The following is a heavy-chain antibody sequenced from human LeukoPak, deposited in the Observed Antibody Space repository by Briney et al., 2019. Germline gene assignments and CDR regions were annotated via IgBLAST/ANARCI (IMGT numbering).Heavy chain of an antibody. Sequence: SVKVSCKSSGGTFSSYAISWVRQAPGQGLEWMGGIIPIFGTANYAQKFHGRVTITADESTSTAYMELSSLRSEDTAVYYCARAYDILTGYYYWGQGTLVTVSS. CDR3: ARAYDILTGYYY. D-gene: IGHD3-9*01. CDR1: GGTFSSYA. V-gene: IGHV1-69*13. J-gene: IGHJ4*02. CDR2: IIPIFGTA.